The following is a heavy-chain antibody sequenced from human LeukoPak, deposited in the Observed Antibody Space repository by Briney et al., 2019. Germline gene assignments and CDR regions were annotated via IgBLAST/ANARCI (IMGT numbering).Heavy chain of an antibody. Sequence: SETLSLTCAVYGGSFSGYYWSWIRQPPGKGLEWIGEINHSGSTNYNPSLKSRVTISVDTSKNPFSLKLSSVTAADTAVYYCARVNYYGMDVWGQGTTVTVSS. J-gene: IGHJ6*02. V-gene: IGHV4-34*01. CDR2: INHSGST. CDR3: ARVNYYGMDV. CDR1: GGSFSGYY.